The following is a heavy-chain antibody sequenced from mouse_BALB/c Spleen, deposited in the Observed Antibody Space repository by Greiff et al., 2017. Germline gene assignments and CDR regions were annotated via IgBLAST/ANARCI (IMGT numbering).Heavy chain of an antibody. Sequence: QVQLQQPGAELVKPGAPVKLSCKASGYTFTSYWMNWVKQRPGRGLEWIGRIDPSDSETHYNQKFKDKATLTVDKSSSTAYIQLSSLTSEDSAVYYCARVGFTTATFFAYWGQGTLVTVSA. CDR1: GYTFTSYW. V-gene: IGHV1-69*02. CDR3: ARVGFTTATFFAY. D-gene: IGHD1-2*01. CDR2: IDPSDSET. J-gene: IGHJ3*01.